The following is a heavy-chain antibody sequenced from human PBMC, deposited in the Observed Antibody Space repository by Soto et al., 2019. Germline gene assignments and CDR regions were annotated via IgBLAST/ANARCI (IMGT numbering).Heavy chain of an antibody. V-gene: IGHV4-34*01. J-gene: IGHJ4*02. CDR2: INHSGST. D-gene: IGHD6-13*01. CDR1: GGSFSGYY. CDR3: ARGRYSSSWYRRGADVIDY. Sequence: PSETLSLTCAVYGGSFSGYYWSWIRQPPGKGLEWIGEINHSGSTNYNPSLKSRVTISVDTSKNQFSLKLSSVTAADTAVYYCARGRYSSSWYRRGADVIDYWGPGTLVTVS.